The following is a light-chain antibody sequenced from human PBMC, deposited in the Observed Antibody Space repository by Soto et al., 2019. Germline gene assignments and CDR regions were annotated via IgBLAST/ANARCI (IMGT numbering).Light chain of an antibody. V-gene: IGLV3-1*01. J-gene: IGLJ2*01. CDR2: QDS. Sequence: SYELTQPPSVSVSPGQTASITCSGDKLGDKYACWYQQKPGQSPVLVIYQDSKRPSGIPERFSGSNSGNTATLTISGTQAMDEADYYCQAWDSSTYVVFDGGTKVTVL. CDR3: QAWDSSTYVV. CDR1: KLGDKY.